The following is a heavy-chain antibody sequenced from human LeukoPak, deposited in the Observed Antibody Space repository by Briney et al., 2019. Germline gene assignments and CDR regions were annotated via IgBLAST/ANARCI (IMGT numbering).Heavy chain of an antibody. V-gene: IGHV4-39*07. CDR1: GGSFSSSSYY. D-gene: IGHD6-19*01. Sequence: SETLSLTCTVSGGSFSSSSYYWGWIRQPPGKGLEWIGSIYYSGSTYYNPSLKSRVTISVDTSKNQFSLKLSSVTAADTAVYYCARGGGWSSFDYWGQGTLVTVSS. CDR2: IYYSGST. J-gene: IGHJ4*02. CDR3: ARGGGWSSFDY.